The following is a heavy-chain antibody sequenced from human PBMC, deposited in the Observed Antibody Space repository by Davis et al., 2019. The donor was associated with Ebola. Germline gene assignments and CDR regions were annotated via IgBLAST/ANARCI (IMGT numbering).Heavy chain of an antibody. Sequence: PGGSLRLSCVASGFTVTSGYMSWVRQAPGKGLEWVSTISASEGHTHYSDSVRGRFTISRDNSKNTLYLQMNSLRAEDTATYYCARYCHYTDCSYFDCWGQGTMVAVSS. CDR1: GFTVTSGY. CDR3: ARYCHYTDCSYFDC. CDR2: ISASEGHT. D-gene: IGHD2-15*01. J-gene: IGHJ4*02. V-gene: IGHV3-23*01.